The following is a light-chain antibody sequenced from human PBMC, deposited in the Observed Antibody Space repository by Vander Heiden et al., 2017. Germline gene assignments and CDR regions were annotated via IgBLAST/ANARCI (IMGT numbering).Light chain of an antibody. V-gene: IGKV3-11*01. Sequence: EIVLTQSPATLSLSPGERATLSCRASQSVSIYLAWYQQKPGQAPRLLIYEASNRATGIPARFSGSGSGTDFTLTISSLEPEDFAVYYCHQRSTWPNTFGPGTRLEIK. J-gene: IGKJ5*01. CDR3: HQRSTWPNT. CDR2: EAS. CDR1: QSVSIY.